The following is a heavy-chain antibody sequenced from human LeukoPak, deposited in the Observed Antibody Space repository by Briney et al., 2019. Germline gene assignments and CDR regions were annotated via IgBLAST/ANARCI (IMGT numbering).Heavy chain of an antibody. CDR1: GGSISSGDYY. CDR3: ATPSGIITESAFDI. V-gene: IGHV4-30-4*01. Sequence: SETLSLTCTVSGGSISSGDYYWSWIRQPPGKGLEWIGYIYYSGSTYYNPSLKSRVTISVDTSKNQFSLKLSSVTAADTAVYYCATPSGIITESAFDIWGQGTMVTVSS. CDR2: IYYSGST. D-gene: IGHD1-26*01. J-gene: IGHJ3*02.